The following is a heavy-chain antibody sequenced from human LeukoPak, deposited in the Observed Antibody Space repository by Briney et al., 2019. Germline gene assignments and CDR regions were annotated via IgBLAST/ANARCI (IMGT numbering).Heavy chain of an antibody. CDR3: ARSAATAMVTYYFDY. CDR2: ISAYNCNT. D-gene: IGHD5-18*01. V-gene: IGHV1-18*01. CDR1: GYTFTSYG. J-gene: IGHJ4*02. Sequence: ASVKVSCKASGYTFTSYGISWVRQAPGQGLEWMGWISAYNCNTNYAQKLQGRVTMTTDTSTSTAYMELRSLRSDDTAVYYCARSAATAMVTYYFDYWGQGTLVTVSS.